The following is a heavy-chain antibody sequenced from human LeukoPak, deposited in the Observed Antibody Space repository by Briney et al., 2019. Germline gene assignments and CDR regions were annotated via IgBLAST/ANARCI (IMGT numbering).Heavy chain of an antibody. V-gene: IGHV3-30*04. CDR2: ISSDGSNK. CDR3: KKNIGAGGGGTSVYQIPTLAS. CDR1: GFTFSTFA. D-gene: IGHD5/OR15-5a*01. J-gene: IGHJ4*02. Sequence: GGSLRLSCAASGFTFSTFAMHWVRQAPGKGLEWVALISSDGSNKDYADSVKGRFTISRDNAKNSLYLQMNSLRAEDTALYYCKKNIGAGGGGTSVYQIPTLASWARGTLCTVS.